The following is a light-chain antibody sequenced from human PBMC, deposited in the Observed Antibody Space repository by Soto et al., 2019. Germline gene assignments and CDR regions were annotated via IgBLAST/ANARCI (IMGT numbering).Light chain of an antibody. V-gene: IGKV3-20*01. CDR1: QSVSSSY. J-gene: IGKJ5*01. CDR3: QQYGSSQYT. Sequence: EIVLTQSPGTLSLSPGQRSTISCSASQSVSSSYLAWYQQKPGQAPRLLIYGASSRATGIPDRFSGSGSGTDFTLTISRLEPEDFAVYYCQQYGSSQYTFGQGTRLEIK. CDR2: GAS.